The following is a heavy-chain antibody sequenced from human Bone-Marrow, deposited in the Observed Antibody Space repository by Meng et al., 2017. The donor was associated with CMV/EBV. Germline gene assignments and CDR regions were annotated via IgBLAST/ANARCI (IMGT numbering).Heavy chain of an antibody. J-gene: IGHJ3*01. Sequence: GESLKISCAASGFTFDDYTMRWVRQAPGKGLEWVSLISWDGGSTNYAQKFQGRVTMTRDTSISTAYMELSRLRSDDTAVYYCARGGTQYYDFWSNYNDAFDVWGQGTMVTVSS. CDR2: ISWDGGST. CDR3: ARGGTQYYDFWSNYNDAFDV. CDR1: GFTFDDYT. D-gene: IGHD3-3*01. V-gene: IGHV3-43*01.